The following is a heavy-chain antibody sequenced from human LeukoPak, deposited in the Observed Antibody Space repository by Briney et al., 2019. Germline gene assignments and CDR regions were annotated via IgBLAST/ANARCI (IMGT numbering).Heavy chain of an antibody. CDR3: ARHAEMSTSFDY. Sequence: GESLKISCKGSGYSFTSYWISWVRQMPGKGLEWMGTIDPSDSYTNYSPSFQGQVSISADKSISTAYLQWSSLKASDTATYYCARHAEMSTSFDYWGPGTLVTVSS. J-gene: IGHJ4*02. CDR1: GYSFTSYW. CDR2: IDPSDSYT. V-gene: IGHV5-10-1*04. D-gene: IGHD5-24*01.